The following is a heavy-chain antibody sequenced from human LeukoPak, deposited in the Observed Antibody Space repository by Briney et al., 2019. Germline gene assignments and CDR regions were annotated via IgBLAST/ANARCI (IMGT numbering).Heavy chain of an antibody. D-gene: IGHD3-22*01. CDR3: AKRGVVIRVILVGFHKEAYYFDY. CDR1: GITLSNYG. CDR2: ISDSGDRT. Sequence: GGSLRLSCAVSGITLSNYGMSWVRQAPGKGLEWVAGISDSGDRTNYADSVKGRFTISRDNPKNTLYLQMNSLRAEDTAVYFCAKRGVVIRVILVGFHKEAYYFDYWGQGALVTVSS. J-gene: IGHJ4*02. V-gene: IGHV3-23*01.